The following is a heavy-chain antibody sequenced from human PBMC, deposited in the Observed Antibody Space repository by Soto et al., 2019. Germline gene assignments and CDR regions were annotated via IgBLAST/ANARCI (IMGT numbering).Heavy chain of an antibody. CDR1: GFTFSEHY. CDR3: ARRAASGRHFDH. Sequence: QVQLVESGGSLVMPGESLRLSCAASGFTFSEHYMSWIRQAPGKGLEWVSYISSSGNSMYYADSVKGRFTVSRDNAENSLYLQMNSLRAEDTAVYYYARRAASGRHFDHWGQGTLVSVSS. J-gene: IGHJ4*02. D-gene: IGHD1-1*01. CDR2: ISSSGNSM. V-gene: IGHV3-11*01.